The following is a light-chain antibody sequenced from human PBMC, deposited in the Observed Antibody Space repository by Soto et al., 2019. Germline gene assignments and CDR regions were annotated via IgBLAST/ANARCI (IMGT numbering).Light chain of an antibody. CDR3: SSYAGGNNWV. CDR2: EVS. V-gene: IGLV2-8*01. CDR1: SSDVGGHNY. Sequence: QSALTQPASVSGSPGQSITISCTGTSSDVGGHNYVSWYQQHPGKAPKLMIYEVSKRPSWVPDRFSASKSGNTASLTVSGLQAEDEAAYYCSSYAGGNNWVFGGGTKLTVL. J-gene: IGLJ3*02.